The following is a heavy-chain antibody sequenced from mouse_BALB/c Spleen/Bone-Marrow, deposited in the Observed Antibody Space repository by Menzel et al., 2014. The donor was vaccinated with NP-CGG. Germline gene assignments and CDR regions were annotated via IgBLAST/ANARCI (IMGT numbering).Heavy chain of an antibody. V-gene: IGHV1S56*01. CDR3: ARWPYY. CDR1: GYTFTSYY. Sequence: VHLVESGPELVKPGASVRISCKASGYTFTSYYIHWVKQRPGQGLEWIGWIYPGNANTKYNEKFKGKATLTADKSSSTAYMQLSSLTSEDSAVYFCARWPYYWGQGTTLTVSS. J-gene: IGHJ2*01. CDR2: IYPGNANT.